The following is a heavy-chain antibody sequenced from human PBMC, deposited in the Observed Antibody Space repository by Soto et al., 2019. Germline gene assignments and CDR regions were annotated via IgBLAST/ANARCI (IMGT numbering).Heavy chain of an antibody. V-gene: IGHV1-69*13. CDR2: IIPIFGTA. Sequence: GASVKVSCKASGGTFSSYAISWVRQAPGQGLEWMGGIIPIFGTANYAQKFQGRVTITADESTSTAYMELSSLRSEDTAVYYCARDHVSYYGSGSSQGWFDPWGQGTLVTVSS. D-gene: IGHD3-10*01. CDR1: GGTFSSYA. CDR3: ARDHVSYYGSGSSQGWFDP. J-gene: IGHJ5*02.